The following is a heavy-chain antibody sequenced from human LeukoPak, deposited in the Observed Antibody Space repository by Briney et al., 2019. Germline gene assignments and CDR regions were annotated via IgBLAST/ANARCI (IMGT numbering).Heavy chain of an antibody. CDR2: ISGSGGST. J-gene: IGHJ4*02. Sequence: GGSLRLSCAASGFTFSSYGMSWVRQAPGKGLEWVSAISGSGGSTYYADSVKGRFTISRDNSKNTLYLQMNSLRAEDTAVYYCAKTSIPQRSPYFDYWGQGTLVAVSS. CDR3: AKTSIPQRSPYFDY. D-gene: IGHD1-1*01. V-gene: IGHV3-23*01. CDR1: GFTFSSYG.